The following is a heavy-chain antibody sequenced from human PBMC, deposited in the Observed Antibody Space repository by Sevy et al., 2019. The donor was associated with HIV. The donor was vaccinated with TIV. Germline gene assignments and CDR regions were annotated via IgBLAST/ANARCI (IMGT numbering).Heavy chain of an antibody. D-gene: IGHD3-16*01. CDR3: AKEGGSYYYYYGMDV. V-gene: IGHV3-21*01. Sequence: GGSLRLSCAASGSTFSSSTMNWVRQAPGKGLEWVSSISSSSTYIYYADSLKGRFTIPRDNAKNSLYLQMNSLRAEDTAVYYCAKEGGSYYYYYGMDVWGLGTTVTVSS. J-gene: IGHJ6*02. CDR2: ISSSSTYI. CDR1: GSTFSSST.